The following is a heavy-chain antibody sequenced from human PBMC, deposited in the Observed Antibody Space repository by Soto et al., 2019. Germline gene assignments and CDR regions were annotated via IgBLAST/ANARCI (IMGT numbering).Heavy chain of an antibody. D-gene: IGHD6-13*01. V-gene: IGHV4-39*06. CDR2: IYYSGST. Sequence: SETLSLTCTVSGGSISSSSYYWGWIRQPPGKGLEWIGSIYYSGSTYYSTSLKSRLTISKDTSKSQVVLTMTNMDPVDTATYYCASTYSTSWYWFDPWGQGTLVTVSS. J-gene: IGHJ5*02. CDR3: ASTYSTSWYWFDP. CDR1: GGSISSSSYY.